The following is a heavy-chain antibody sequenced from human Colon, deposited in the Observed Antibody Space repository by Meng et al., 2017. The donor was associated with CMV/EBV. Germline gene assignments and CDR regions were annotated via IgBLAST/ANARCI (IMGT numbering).Heavy chain of an antibody. CDR2: INPYSGDT. Sequence: QDHLMHAGAKMRELGASLKALCKASGYTFTGYLIHWVRQAPGQGLEWMGWINPYSGDTIYAQKFEVGVTMTRDASITTAYLELSSLKSDDTAVYYCGTFGGDFDYWGQGTLVTVS. CDR3: GTFGGDFDY. J-gene: IGHJ4*02. V-gene: IGHV1-2*02. CDR1: GYTFTGYL. D-gene: IGHD3-3*01.